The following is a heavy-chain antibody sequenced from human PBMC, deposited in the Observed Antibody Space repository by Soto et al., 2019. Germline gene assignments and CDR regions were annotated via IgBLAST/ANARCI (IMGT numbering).Heavy chain of an antibody. Sequence: PGGSLRLSCAASGFTFSSYAMSWVRQAPGEGLEWVSYISSGASNMYYADSVKGRFTISRDNAQSSLYLQMNSLRVEDTAVYYCARDPNYDFWSGYRNKEGTYGMDVWGQGTTVSVSS. CDR1: GFTFSSYA. V-gene: IGHV3-48*03. CDR3: ARDPNYDFWSGYRNKEGTYGMDV. CDR2: ISSGASNM. J-gene: IGHJ6*02. D-gene: IGHD3-3*01.